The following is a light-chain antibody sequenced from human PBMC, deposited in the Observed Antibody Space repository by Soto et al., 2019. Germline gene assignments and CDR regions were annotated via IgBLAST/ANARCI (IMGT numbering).Light chain of an antibody. CDR1: QSFSTW. CDR3: QQRNSWPLT. V-gene: IGKV1-5*03. CDR2: KAS. J-gene: IGKJ4*02. Sequence: DIEMTQSPSTLSTSVGDRVTITCRASQSFSTWLAWYQQKPGKAPKLLIYKASNLESGVPSRFTGSGSGTDFTLTISSLEPEDFAVYYCQQRNSWPLTFGVGTKVDIK.